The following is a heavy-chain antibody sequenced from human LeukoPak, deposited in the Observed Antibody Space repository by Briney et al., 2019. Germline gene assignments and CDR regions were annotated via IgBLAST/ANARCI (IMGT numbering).Heavy chain of an antibody. CDR3: ARQRDVGCSSIGCYGHGAFDI. D-gene: IGHD2-2*01. V-gene: IGHV4-39*01. Sequence: SETLSLTCTVSGGSISSSSYYWGWIRQPPGKGLEWIGEIDHSGSTNYNPSLKSRVTISVDTSKNQFSLRLTSVTAADTAVYYCARQRDVGCSSIGCYGHGAFDIWGRGTVVTVSS. CDR2: IDHSGST. CDR1: GGSISSSSYY. J-gene: IGHJ3*02.